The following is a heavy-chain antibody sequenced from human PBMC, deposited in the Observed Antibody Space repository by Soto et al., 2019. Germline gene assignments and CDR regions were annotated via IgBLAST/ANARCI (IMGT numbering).Heavy chain of an antibody. V-gene: IGHV4-31*03. CDR3: AREAAGILNWFDP. D-gene: IGHD6-25*01. J-gene: IGHJ5*02. CDR2: IYHSGGP. CDR1: GGSISSGGYY. Sequence: QVQLQESGPGLVKPTQTLSLTCTVSGGSISSGGYYWSWIRQHPGKGLEWIGYIYHSGGPYYNPSLKSRVTISVETSKNQSSLKLSSVTAADTAVYYCAREAAGILNWFDPWGQGTLVTVSS.